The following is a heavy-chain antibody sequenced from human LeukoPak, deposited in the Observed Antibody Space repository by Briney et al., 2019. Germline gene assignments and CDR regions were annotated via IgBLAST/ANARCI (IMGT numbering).Heavy chain of an antibody. Sequence: SETLSLTCTVSGGSISSYYRSWIRQPPGKGLEWIGYIYYSGSTNYNPSLKSRVTISVDTSKNQFSLKLSSVTAADTAVYYCASRGYSYGPNYYYGMDVWGQGTTVTVSS. V-gene: IGHV4-59*08. CDR2: IYYSGST. D-gene: IGHD5-18*01. J-gene: IGHJ6*02. CDR3: ASRGYSYGPNYYYGMDV. CDR1: GGSISSYY.